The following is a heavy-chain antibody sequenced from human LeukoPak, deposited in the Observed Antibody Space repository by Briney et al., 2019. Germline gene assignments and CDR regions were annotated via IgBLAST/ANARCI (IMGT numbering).Heavy chain of an antibody. D-gene: IGHD4-17*01. CDR3: AKIKYGDYDAFDI. CDR1: GFTFSSYA. J-gene: IGHJ3*02. CDR2: ISGSGGST. Sequence: PGGSLRLSCAASGFTFSSYAMSWARQAPGKGLEWVSAISGSGGSTYYADSVKGRFTISRDNSKNTLYLQMNSLRAEDTAVYYCAKIKYGDYDAFDIWGQGTMVTVSS. V-gene: IGHV3-23*01.